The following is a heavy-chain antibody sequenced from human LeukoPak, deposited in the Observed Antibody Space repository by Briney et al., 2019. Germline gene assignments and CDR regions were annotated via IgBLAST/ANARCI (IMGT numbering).Heavy chain of an antibody. J-gene: IGHJ4*02. V-gene: IGHV3-7*01. CDR3: ARRAGGYSHPYDY. CDR2: IKQDGSEK. CDR1: GFTFSSYW. Sequence: GGSLRLSCAASGFTFSSYWMSWVRQAPGKGLERVANIKQDGSEKYYVDSVKGRFTISRDNAKNSLYLQMNSLRAEDTAVYYCARRAGGYSHPYDYWGQGILVTVSS. D-gene: IGHD4-23*01.